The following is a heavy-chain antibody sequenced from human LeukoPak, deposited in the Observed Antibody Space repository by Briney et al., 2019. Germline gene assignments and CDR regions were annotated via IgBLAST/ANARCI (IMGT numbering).Heavy chain of an antibody. Sequence: SETLSLTCTVSGGSISSSSYYWVWIRQPLGKGLEWIGSIYYSGSTYYNPSLKSRVTISVDTSKNQFSLKLSSVTAADTAVYYCASPYYDSSGYFKRDYWGQGTLVTVSS. D-gene: IGHD3-22*01. CDR1: GGSISSSSYY. V-gene: IGHV4-39*01. J-gene: IGHJ4*02. CDR3: ASPYYDSSGYFKRDY. CDR2: IYYSGST.